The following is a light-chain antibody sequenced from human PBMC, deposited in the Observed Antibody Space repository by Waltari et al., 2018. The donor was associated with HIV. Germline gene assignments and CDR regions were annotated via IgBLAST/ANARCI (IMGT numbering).Light chain of an antibody. Sequence: SYDLTQPPSVSVSPGQTARITCSGDPFTNKMSSWYQQKPGRAPVVRIYEDSARASGIHERFSASKSWTTATLIISGVQAEDEADYFCRAADSSSGMWVFGGGTKVTVL. CDR1: PFTNK. V-gene: IGLV3-25*03. CDR2: EDS. CDR3: RAADSSSGMWV. J-gene: IGLJ3*02.